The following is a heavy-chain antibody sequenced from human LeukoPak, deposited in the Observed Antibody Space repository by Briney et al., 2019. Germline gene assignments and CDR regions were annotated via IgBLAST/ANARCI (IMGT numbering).Heavy chain of an antibody. CDR1: GFTFSSYA. Sequence: GGSLRLSCAASGFTFSSYAMSWVRQAPGKGLEWVSSISSSSSYIYYADSVKGRFTISRDNAKNSLYLQMNSLRAEDTAVYYCAFDFLEGYDYWGQGTLVTVSS. V-gene: IGHV3-21*01. J-gene: IGHJ4*02. CDR3: AFDFLEGYDY. D-gene: IGHD3-3*01. CDR2: ISSSSSYI.